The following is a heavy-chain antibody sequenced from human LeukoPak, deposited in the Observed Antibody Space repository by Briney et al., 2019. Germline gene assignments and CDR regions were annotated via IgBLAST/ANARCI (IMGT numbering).Heavy chain of an antibody. V-gene: IGHV4-39*07. D-gene: IGHD3-22*01. CDR1: GGSISSSSYY. J-gene: IGHJ4*02. Sequence: SETLSLTCTVSGGSISSSSYYWGWIRQPPGKGLEWIGSIYHSGSTYYNPSLKSRVTISVDTSKNQFSLKLSSVTAADTAVYYCARGEDYYDSSGYYYFDYWGQGTLVTVSS. CDR3: ARGEDYYDSSGYYYFDY. CDR2: IYHSGST.